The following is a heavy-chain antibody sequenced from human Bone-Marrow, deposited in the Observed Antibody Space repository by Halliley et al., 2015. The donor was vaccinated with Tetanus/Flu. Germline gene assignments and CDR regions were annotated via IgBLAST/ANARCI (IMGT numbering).Heavy chain of an antibody. CDR2: ISYSGST. Sequence: TLSLTCTVSGGSMSGYYLNWIRQPPGKGLEWLGLISYSGSTNYNPSLKSRVTISVDTSNNQFSLKLSSVTAADTAVYYCARDRGFDRGGFDPWGQGTLVTVSS. J-gene: IGHJ5*02. CDR1: GGSMSGYY. V-gene: IGHV4-59*12. CDR3: ARDRGFDRGGFDP. D-gene: IGHD3-16*01.